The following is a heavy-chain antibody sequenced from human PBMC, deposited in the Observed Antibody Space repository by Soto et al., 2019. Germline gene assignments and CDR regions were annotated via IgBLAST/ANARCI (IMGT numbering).Heavy chain of an antibody. CDR3: ARGPGGFGDFSLDY. D-gene: IGHD3-10*01. CDR2: IYSGGST. CDR1: GGSISQYY. V-gene: IGHV4-4*07. J-gene: IGHJ4*02. Sequence: SETLSLTCGVSGGSISQYYWSWIRQPAGKGLEWIGRIYSGGSTNYNPSLESRVTMSVDTSKNQFSLKLSSVTAADTAVYYCARGPGGFGDFSLDYWGQGTLVTVSS.